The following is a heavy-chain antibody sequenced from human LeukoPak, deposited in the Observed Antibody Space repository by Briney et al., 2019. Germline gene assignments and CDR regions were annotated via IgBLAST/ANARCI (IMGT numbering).Heavy chain of an antibody. V-gene: IGHV3-23*01. J-gene: IGHJ4*02. D-gene: IGHD5-12*01. CDR3: VTRGSAEY. CDR1: GFTFTLYA. Sequence: GGSLRLSCAASGFTFTLYAMSWVRQAPGKGLQWVSGISGGSNNTYYADSVTGRFTISRDNSKNTLYLHMNSLRAEDTAVYYCVTRGSAEYWGQGTLVTVSS. CDR2: ISGGSNNT.